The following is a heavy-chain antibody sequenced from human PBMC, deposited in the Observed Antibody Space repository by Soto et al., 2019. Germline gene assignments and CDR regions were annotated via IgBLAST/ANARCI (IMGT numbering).Heavy chain of an antibody. Sequence: GGSLRLSCAASGFTFSSYGMRWVRQAPGKGLEWVAVIWYDGSNKYYADSVKGRFTISRDNSKNTLYLQMNSLRAEDTDVYYWARDCVSISPRCYTLRFAYWGREPLVTVPS. CDR2: IWYDGSNK. CDR1: GFTFSSYG. D-gene: IGHD2-2*02. CDR3: ARDCVSISPRCYTLRFAY. J-gene: IGHJ4*02. V-gene: IGHV3-33*01.